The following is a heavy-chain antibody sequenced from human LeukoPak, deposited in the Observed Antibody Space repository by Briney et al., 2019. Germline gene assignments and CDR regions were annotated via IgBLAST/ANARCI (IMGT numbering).Heavy chain of an antibody. Sequence: ESGHTLVKPTQTLTLTCTFSGFSLSTSGVGVGWIRQPPGKALEWLALIYWNDDKRYSPSLKSRLTITKDTSKNQVVLTMTNMDPVDTATYYCARTYYYDSSGREYFDYWGQGTLVTVSS. CDR3: ARTYYYDSSGREYFDY. CDR1: GFSLSTSGVG. D-gene: IGHD3-22*01. V-gene: IGHV2-5*01. CDR2: IYWNDDK. J-gene: IGHJ4*02.